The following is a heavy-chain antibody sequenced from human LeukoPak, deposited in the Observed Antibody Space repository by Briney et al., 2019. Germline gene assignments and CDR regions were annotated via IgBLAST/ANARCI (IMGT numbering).Heavy chain of an antibody. V-gene: IGHV1-69*13. Sequence: SVKVSCKASGGTFSSYAISWVRQAPGQGLEWMGAIIPIFGTANYAQKFQGRVTITADESTSTAYMELSSLRSEDTAVYYCAREAVVTPGFDYWGQGTLVTVSS. CDR3: AREAVVTPGFDY. J-gene: IGHJ4*02. CDR2: IIPIFGTA. D-gene: IGHD4-23*01. CDR1: GGTFSSYA.